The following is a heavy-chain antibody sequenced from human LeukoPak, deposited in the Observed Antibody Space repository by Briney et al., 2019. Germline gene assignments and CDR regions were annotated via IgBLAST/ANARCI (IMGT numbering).Heavy chain of an antibody. CDR2: IYPDDSDT. Sequence: GESLKISCKGSGYTFSSYWIGWMRQMPGKGLEWMGIIYPDDSDTRYSPSFQGQVTISADKSISTAYLQWSSLKASDTAMYYCARLAYCSNDVCYSNYYYSMDVWGKGTTVTVSS. D-gene: IGHD2-8*01. CDR3: ARLAYCSNDVCYSNYYYSMDV. CDR1: GYTFSSYW. J-gene: IGHJ6*03. V-gene: IGHV5-51*01.